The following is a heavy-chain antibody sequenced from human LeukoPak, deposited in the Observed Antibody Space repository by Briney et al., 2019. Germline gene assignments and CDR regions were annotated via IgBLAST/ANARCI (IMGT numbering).Heavy chain of an antibody. Sequence: SVKVSCKASGGTFSSYAISWVRQAPGQGLEWMGRIIPIFGTANYAQKFQGRVTITTDESTSTAYMELSSLRSEDMAVYYCASPHYYYDSSGYYYSFDYWGQGTLVTVSS. CDR3: ASPHYYYDSSGYYYSFDY. CDR1: GGTFSSYA. CDR2: IIPIFGTA. D-gene: IGHD3-22*01. V-gene: IGHV1-69*05. J-gene: IGHJ4*02.